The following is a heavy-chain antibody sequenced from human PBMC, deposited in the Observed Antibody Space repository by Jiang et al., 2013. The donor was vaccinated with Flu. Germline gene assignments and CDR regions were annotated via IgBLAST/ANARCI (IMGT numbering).Heavy chain of an antibody. CDR2: IYEGGDS. CDR1: GGGTAHYY. J-gene: IGHJ2*01. CDR3: ARGYSYDL. Sequence: QTLSLTCSVSGGGTAHYYWSWIRQSPGKGLEWIGFIYEGGDSKYNPVPEESSHHVSRPVQDQMSLKVTSVSAADTAVYYCARGYSYDL. V-gene: IGHV4-59*01. D-gene: IGHD2-15*01.